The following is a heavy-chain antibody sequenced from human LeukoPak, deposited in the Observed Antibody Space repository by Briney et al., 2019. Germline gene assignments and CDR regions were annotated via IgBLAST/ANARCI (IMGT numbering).Heavy chain of an antibody. CDR2: MNPNSGNT. V-gene: IGHV1-8*01. Sequence: ASVKVSCKASGYTFTSYDINWVRQATGQGLEWMGWMNPNSGNTGYAQKLQGRVTMTTDTSTSTAYMELRSLRSDDTAVYYCAREVKGYCSSTSCYAPFDYWGQGTLVTVSS. J-gene: IGHJ4*02. D-gene: IGHD2-2*01. CDR3: AREVKGYCSSTSCYAPFDY. CDR1: GYTFTSYD.